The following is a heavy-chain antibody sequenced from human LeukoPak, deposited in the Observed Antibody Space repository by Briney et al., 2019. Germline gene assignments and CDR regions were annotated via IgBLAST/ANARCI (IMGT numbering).Heavy chain of an antibody. D-gene: IGHD6-19*01. V-gene: IGHV3-30*18. CDR3: GKDWDLAVGNTENYVEF. Sequence: GGSLRLSCAVFGFTFNSYGMHWVRQAPGKGLEWLAVISHDGSKRDYADSVKGRFTISRDNSKKTLFLQMNSLGPEDTAVYFCGKDWDLAVGNTENYVEFWGQGALVTVSS. J-gene: IGHJ4*02. CDR2: ISHDGSKR. CDR1: GFTFNSYG.